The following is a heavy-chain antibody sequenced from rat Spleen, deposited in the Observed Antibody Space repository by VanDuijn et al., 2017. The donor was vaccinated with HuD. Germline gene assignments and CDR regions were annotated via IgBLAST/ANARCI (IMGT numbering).Heavy chain of an antibody. Sequence: EVQLVETGGGLVQPGRSLKLSCVASGFTFSSYWMYWIRQAPKKGLEWVATISTSGGSTYYRDSVKGRFTISRDNAENTVYLQMNSLRSEDTATDYCAKGLRGTGAYWGQGVMVTVSS. CDR3: AKGLRGTGAY. V-gene: IGHV5-58*01. J-gene: IGHJ2*01. CDR2: ISTSGGST. D-gene: IGHD4-3*01. CDR1: GFTFSSYW.